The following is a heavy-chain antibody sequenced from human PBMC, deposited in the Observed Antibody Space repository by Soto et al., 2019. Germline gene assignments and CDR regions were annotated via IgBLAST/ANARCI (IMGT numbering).Heavy chain of an antibody. D-gene: IGHD2-15*01. CDR3: ARGDVRVVASFDP. Sequence: GASVTVSCKASGYTFTDYYIHWVRQAPGQGLEWMGWINPNSGGTNYAQKFQGRVTMTRDTSISTAYMELSRLISDDTAVYYCARGDVRVVASFDPWGQGALVTVSS. CDR1: GYTFTDYY. V-gene: IGHV1-2*02. J-gene: IGHJ5*02. CDR2: INPNSGGT.